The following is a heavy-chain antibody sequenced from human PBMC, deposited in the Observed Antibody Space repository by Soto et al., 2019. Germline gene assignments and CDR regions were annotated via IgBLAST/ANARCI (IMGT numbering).Heavy chain of an antibody. J-gene: IGHJ4*02. D-gene: IGHD1-7*01. CDR1: GGTFSSYA. V-gene: IGHV1-69*13. Sequence: ASVKVSCKASGGTFSSYALSWVRQAPGQGLEWMGGIIPIFGTANYAQKFQGRVTITADESTSTAYMELSSLRSEDTAVYYCARGDKSNWNYPLDYWGQGTLVTVSS. CDR2: IIPIFGTA. CDR3: ARGDKSNWNYPLDY.